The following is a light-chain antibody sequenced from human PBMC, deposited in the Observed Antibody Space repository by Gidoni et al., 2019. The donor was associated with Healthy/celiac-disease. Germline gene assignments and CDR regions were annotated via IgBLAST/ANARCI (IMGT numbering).Light chain of an antibody. Sequence: EIVLTQSPATLSLSPGERATLSCRASQSVSSYLAWYQQKPGQAPRLLIYDASNRATGTPARFSGSGSGTDFDLTISNLGPEDFAVYYGQQRSNWRPITFGQGTRLEIK. CDR2: DAS. CDR1: QSVSSY. CDR3: QQRSNWRPIT. V-gene: IGKV3-11*01. J-gene: IGKJ5*01.